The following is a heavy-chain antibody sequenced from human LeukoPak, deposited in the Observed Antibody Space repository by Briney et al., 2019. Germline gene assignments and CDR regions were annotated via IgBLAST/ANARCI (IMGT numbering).Heavy chain of an antibody. Sequence: GALVKVSCKASGYTFTGYYMHWVRQAPGQGLEWMGRINPNSGGTNYAQKFQGRVTMTRDTSISTAYMELSRPRSDDTAVYYCARVQSLTHFDYWGQGTLVTVSS. CDR3: ARVQSLTHFDY. J-gene: IGHJ4*02. V-gene: IGHV1-2*06. CDR1: GYTFTGYY. CDR2: INPNSGGT.